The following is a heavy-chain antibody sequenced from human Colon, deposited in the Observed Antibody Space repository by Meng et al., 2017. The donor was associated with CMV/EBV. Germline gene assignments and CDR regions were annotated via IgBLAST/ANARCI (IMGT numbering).Heavy chain of an antibody. CDR2: ISNIDDTI. J-gene: IGHJ4*02. CDR3: AKSRGYTVTALSPLDS. Sequence: GGSLRLSCVASGFTFSDYEMSWVRQAPGKGLEWIAYISNIDDTIYYADSVNGRFTTSRDNAQNSLYLQMTTLRAEDTALYYCAKSRGYTVTALSPLDSWGQGTLVTVSS. V-gene: IGHV3-48*03. CDR1: GFTFSDYE. D-gene: IGHD2-21*02.